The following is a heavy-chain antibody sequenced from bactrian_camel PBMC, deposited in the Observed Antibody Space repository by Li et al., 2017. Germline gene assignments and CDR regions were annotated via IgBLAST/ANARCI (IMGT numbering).Heavy chain of an antibody. CDR3: GAGQWSLVAGAGYCYAAD. Sequence: VQLVESGGGMVQPGGSLRLSCAASGFTFSSYAMGWFRQAPGQGRKAIAHLHTGNGRTDYADSVQGRFTISLDNAENTLYLQMNNLKPDDTAMYRCGAGQWSLVAGAGYCYAADWGQGTQVTVS. CDR1: GFTFSSYA. V-gene: IGHV3S31*01. CDR2: LHTGNGRT. D-gene: IGHD6*01. J-gene: IGHJ4*01.